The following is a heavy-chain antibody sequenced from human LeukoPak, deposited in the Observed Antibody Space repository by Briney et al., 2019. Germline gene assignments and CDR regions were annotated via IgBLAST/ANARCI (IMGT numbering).Heavy chain of an antibody. CDR2: INPSGGT. V-gene: IGHV1-2*02. D-gene: IGHD2-2*01. CDR1: GYTFTGYY. J-gene: IGHJ6*03. CDR3: ARAVVVPAAKYYYYYYYMDV. Sequence: ASVKVSCKASGYTFTGYYLHWVRQAPGQGLEWMGWINPSGGTNYAQKLQGRVTMTTDTSTSTAYMELRSLRSDDTAVYYCARAVVVPAAKYYYYYYYMDVWGKGTTVTVSS.